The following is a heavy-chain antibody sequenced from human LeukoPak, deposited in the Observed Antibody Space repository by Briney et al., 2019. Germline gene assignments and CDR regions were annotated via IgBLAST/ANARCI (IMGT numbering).Heavy chain of an antibody. CDR1: GYTFTGYY. Sequence: ASVKVSCKASGYTFTGYYMHWERQAPGQGLEWMGWINPNSGGTNYAQKFQGRVTMTRDTSISTAYMELSRLRSDDTAVYYCARESRWDRQQLDFDYWGQGTLVTVSS. J-gene: IGHJ4*02. CDR3: ARESRWDRQQLDFDY. V-gene: IGHV1-2*02. D-gene: IGHD6-13*01. CDR2: INPNSGGT.